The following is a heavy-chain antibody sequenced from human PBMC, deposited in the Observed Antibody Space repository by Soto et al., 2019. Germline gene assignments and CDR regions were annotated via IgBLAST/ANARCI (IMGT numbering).Heavy chain of an antibody. J-gene: IGHJ4*02. CDR3: ARDFSTSHSREYYFDY. CDR1: GFTFSSYG. V-gene: IGHV3-33*01. D-gene: IGHD2-2*01. CDR2: IWYDGSNK. Sequence: QVQLVESGGGVVQPGRSLRLSCAASGFTFSSYGMHWVRQAPGKGLEWVAVIWYDGSNKYYADSVKGRFTISRDNSKNTLYLQMNSLRAEDTAVYYCARDFSTSHSREYYFDYWGQGTLVTVSS.